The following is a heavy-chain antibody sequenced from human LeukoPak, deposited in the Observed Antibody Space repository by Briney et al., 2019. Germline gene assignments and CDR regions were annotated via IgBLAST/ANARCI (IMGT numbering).Heavy chain of an antibody. J-gene: IGHJ3*02. D-gene: IGHD3-9*01. CDR2: IYHSGST. Sequence: SETLSLTCTVSGYSISSGYYWGWIRQPPGKGLEWIGSIYHSGSTYYNPSLKSRVTISVDTSKNQFSLKLSSVTAADTAVYYCARPLTPRNDAFDIWGQGTMVTVSS. V-gene: IGHV4-38-2*02. CDR3: ARPLTPRNDAFDI. CDR1: GYSISSGYY.